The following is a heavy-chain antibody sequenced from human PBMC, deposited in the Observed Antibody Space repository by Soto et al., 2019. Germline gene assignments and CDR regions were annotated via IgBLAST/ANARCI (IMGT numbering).Heavy chain of an antibody. CDR2: ISYDGSNK. D-gene: IGHD3-3*02. CDR1: GFTFSSYG. CDR3: AKWGGSFFGVGGYYYGMDV. Sequence: QVQLVESGGGVVQPGRSLRLSCAASGFTFSSYGMHWVRQAPGKGLEWVAVISYDGSNKYYADSVKGRFTISRDNSKNTLYLQMNSLRDEDTAVYYCAKWGGSFFGVGGYYYGMDVRVQGTTVTVSS. J-gene: IGHJ6*02. V-gene: IGHV3-30*18.